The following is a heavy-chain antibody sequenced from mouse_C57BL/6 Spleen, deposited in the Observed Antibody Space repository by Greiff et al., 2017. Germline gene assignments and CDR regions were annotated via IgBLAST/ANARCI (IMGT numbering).Heavy chain of an antibody. CDR2: ISYSGST. CDR3: ARGGNWPWFAY. CDR1: GYSITSGYD. Sequence: VQLKESGPGMVKPSQSLSLTCTVTGYSITSGYDWHWIRHFPGNKLEWMGYISYSGSTNYNPSLKSRISITHDTSKNHFFLKLNSVTTEDTATYYCARGGNWPWFAYWGQGTLVTVSA. V-gene: IGHV3-1*01. D-gene: IGHD4-1*02. J-gene: IGHJ3*01.